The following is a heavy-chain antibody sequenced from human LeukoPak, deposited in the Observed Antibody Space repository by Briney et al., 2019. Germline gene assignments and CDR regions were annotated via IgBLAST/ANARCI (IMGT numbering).Heavy chain of an antibody. V-gene: IGHV4-59*01. CDR1: GGSISSYY. Sequence: PSETLSLTCTVSGGSISSYYWSWIRQPPGKGLEWIGYIYYSGSTNYNPSLKSRVTISVDTSKNQFSLKLCSVTAADTAVYYCARSPEGVVTANDAFDIWGQGTMVTVSS. D-gene: IGHD4-23*01. CDR3: ARSPEGVVTANDAFDI. CDR2: IYYSGST. J-gene: IGHJ3*02.